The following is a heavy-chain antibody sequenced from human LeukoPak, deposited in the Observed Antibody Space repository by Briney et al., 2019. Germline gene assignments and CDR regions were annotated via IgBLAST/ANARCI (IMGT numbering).Heavy chain of an antibody. J-gene: IGHJ5*02. CDR2: ISGSGGST. D-gene: IGHD1-7*01. CDR1: GFTFSSYA. V-gene: IGHV3-23*01. CDR3: AKDKYNWNYGNWFDP. Sequence: GGSLRLSCAASGFTFSSYAMSWVRQAPGKGLEWVSAISGSGGSTYYADSVEGRFTISRDNSKNTLYLQMNSLRAEDTAVYYCAKDKYNWNYGNWFDPWGQGTLVTVSS.